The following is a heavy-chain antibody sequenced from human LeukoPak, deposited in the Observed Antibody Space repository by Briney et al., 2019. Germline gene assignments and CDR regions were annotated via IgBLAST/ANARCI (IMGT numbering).Heavy chain of an antibody. Sequence: GGSLRLSCAASGFTFSSYGMHWVRQAPGKGLEWVAFLSYDGTDKYYADSVEGRFTISRDNSKNTLYLQMNSLRAEDTAVYYCAKDAGWRGRFRYYFDYWGQGTLVTVSS. D-gene: IGHD1-26*01. CDR3: AKDAGWRGRFRYYFDY. CDR2: LSYDGTDK. CDR1: GFTFSSYG. J-gene: IGHJ4*02. V-gene: IGHV3-30*18.